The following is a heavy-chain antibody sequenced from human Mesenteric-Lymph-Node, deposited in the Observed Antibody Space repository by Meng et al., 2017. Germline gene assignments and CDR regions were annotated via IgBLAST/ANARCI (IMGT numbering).Heavy chain of an antibody. Sequence: QVQLQESGPGLVKPSQTLSLTCTVSGGSISSGGYYWSWIRQHPGKGLEWIGYIYYSGSTYYNPSLKSRATISVDTSKNQFSLKLSSVTAADTAVYYCARDTLSLNWYFDLWGRGTLVTVSS. CDR1: GGSISSGGYY. J-gene: IGHJ2*01. CDR3: ARDTLSLNWYFDL. CDR2: IYYSGST. V-gene: IGHV4-31*03.